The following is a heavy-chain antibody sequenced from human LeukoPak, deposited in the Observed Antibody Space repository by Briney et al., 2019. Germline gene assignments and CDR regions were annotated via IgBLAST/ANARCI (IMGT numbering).Heavy chain of an antibody. Sequence: GGSLRPSCAASGFTFDSYAMSWVRQAPGKGLEWVSAVSRFGGTTYYADSAKGRFTISRDNSNNTVYLQMNSLRVGDTALYYCVKHVGSRWSNNRFDPWGQGTLVTVS. CDR1: GFTFDSYA. D-gene: IGHD6-13*01. J-gene: IGHJ5*02. CDR2: VSRFGGTT. V-gene: IGHV3-23*01. CDR3: VKHVGSRWSNNRFDP.